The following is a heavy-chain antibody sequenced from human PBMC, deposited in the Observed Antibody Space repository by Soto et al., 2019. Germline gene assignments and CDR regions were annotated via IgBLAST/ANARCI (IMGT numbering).Heavy chain of an antibody. CDR2: IYYSGST. CDR1: GGSTSSYY. Sequence: PSETLSLTCTVSGGSTSSYYWSWIREPPGKGLEWIGYIYYSGSTNYNPSLKSRVTISVDTSKNQFSLKLSSVTAADTAVYYCARAVYPREHYHSSDYRYWGQGTLVTVSS. CDR3: ARAVYPREHYHSSDYRY. V-gene: IGHV4-59*12. J-gene: IGHJ4*02. D-gene: IGHD3-22*01.